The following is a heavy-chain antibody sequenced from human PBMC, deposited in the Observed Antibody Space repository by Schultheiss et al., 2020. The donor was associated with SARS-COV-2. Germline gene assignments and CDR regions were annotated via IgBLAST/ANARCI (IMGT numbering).Heavy chain of an antibody. Sequence: SETLSLTCTVSGGSISSGGYYWSWIRQHPGKGLEWIGYIYYSGSTNYNPSLKSRVTISVDKSKNQFSLKVNSVTAADTAVYYCARGPGRELLTRDAFDIWGQGTMVTVSS. CDR3: ARGPGRELLTRDAFDI. J-gene: IGHJ3*02. V-gene: IGHV4-61*08. CDR2: IYYSGST. D-gene: IGHD1-7*01. CDR1: GGSISSGGYY.